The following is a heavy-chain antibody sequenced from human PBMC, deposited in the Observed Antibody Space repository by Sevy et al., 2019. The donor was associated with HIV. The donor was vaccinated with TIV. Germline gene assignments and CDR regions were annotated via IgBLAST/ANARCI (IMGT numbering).Heavy chain of an antibody. V-gene: IGHV3-30*09. CDR2: VSYDGSNT. CDR1: GFTFRSFS. J-gene: IGHJ1*01. Sequence: GGSLRLSCAASGFTFRSFSMHWVRQAPGKWLEWVTTVSYDGSNTYYADSVKGRFAVFRDNSTNLLNLQMNNLRPEDTAVYYCALERLSSDVAEYFQNWGQGTPVTVSS. CDR3: ALERLSSDVAEYFQN. D-gene: IGHD1-1*01.